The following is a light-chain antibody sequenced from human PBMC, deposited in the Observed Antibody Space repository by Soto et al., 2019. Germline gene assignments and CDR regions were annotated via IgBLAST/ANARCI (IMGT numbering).Light chain of an antibody. CDR3: QQYGSSPT. CDR2: GAA. J-gene: IGKJ4*01. V-gene: IGKV3-20*01. CDR1: QSVSSSY. Sequence: EIVLTQSPGTVSLSPGERATLSCRASQSVSSSYLAWYQKKPGQAPRLLIYGAASRATGIPDRFTASGSGTDFTLTISRLEPEDSAMYYCQQYGSSPTFGGGTEVEIK.